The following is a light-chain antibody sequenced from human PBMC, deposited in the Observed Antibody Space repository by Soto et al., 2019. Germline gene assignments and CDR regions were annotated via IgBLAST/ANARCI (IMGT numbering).Light chain of an antibody. CDR1: QSVGPS. J-gene: IGKJ4*01. Sequence: EVVLTQSPDTLSLSPWERATLSCRASQSVGPSLFWYQQKPGRAPRLLIYDGFKRAAGVPARFSTSVSGTDFTLTITNLDAEDCAVYHCQQRNKWPPTFGGGTKLEIK. V-gene: IGKV3-11*01. CDR3: QQRNKWPPT. CDR2: DGF.